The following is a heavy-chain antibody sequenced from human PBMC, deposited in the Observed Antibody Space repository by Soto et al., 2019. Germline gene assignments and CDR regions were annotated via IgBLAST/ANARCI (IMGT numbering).Heavy chain of an antibody. Sequence: EVQMVESGGGLVQPGGSLRLSCAASGFTFSSYQMNWVRQAPGKGLEWVANIKHDGSEKYYVDSVKGRFTISRDNAKNSLYLEMTSLSAEDTAVYYCARVAPYYYGSGSYYFDYWGQGTLVTVSS. CDR3: ARVAPYYYGSGSYYFDY. CDR1: GFTFSSYQ. V-gene: IGHV3-7*01. CDR2: IKHDGSEK. D-gene: IGHD3-10*01. J-gene: IGHJ4*02.